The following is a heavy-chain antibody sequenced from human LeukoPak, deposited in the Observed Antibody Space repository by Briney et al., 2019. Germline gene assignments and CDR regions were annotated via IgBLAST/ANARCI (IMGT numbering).Heavy chain of an antibody. V-gene: IGHV4-39*07. D-gene: IGHD4-23*01. J-gene: IGHJ6*03. CDR1: GGSISSYSYY. CDR2: IHYGGST. CDR3: ARGLVTAVVTPFSRYYYYMDV. Sequence: KSSETLSLTCTVSGGSISSYSYYWGWIRQPPGKGLEWIGSIHYGGSTYYNPSLKSRVTISVDTSKNQFSLKLSSVTAADTAVYYCARGLVTAVVTPFSRYYYYMDVWGKGTTVTVSS.